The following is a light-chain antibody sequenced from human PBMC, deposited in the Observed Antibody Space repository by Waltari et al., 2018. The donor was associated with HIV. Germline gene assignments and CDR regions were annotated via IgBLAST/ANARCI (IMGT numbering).Light chain of an antibody. CDR3: GTWDSSLSAGV. Sequence: QSVLPQPPSVSAAPGQKVTISCSGSNSNIATNYVYWYQQLPGTAPKLLIYDNNKRPSGIPDRFSGSKSGTSATLGITGLQTGDEADYYCGTWDSSLSAGVFGGGTKLTVL. CDR2: DNN. V-gene: IGLV1-51*01. J-gene: IGLJ2*01. CDR1: NSNIATNY.